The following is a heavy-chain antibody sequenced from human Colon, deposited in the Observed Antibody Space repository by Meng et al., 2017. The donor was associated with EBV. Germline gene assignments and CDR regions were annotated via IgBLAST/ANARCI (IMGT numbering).Heavy chain of an antibody. CDR1: GASMGSSYW. CDR3: ARGRRFGSGRYALDY. Sequence: QFQESGPGRVKPSGTLSRIWAVSGASMGSSYWWTWVRQPPEKGLEWIGEIYHSGSTNYNPSLKSRLTLSVDKSKSQFSLELISVTAADTAVYYCARGRRFGSGRYALDYWGQGTLVTVSS. V-gene: IGHV4-4*02. J-gene: IGHJ4*02. D-gene: IGHD3-10*01. CDR2: IYHSGST.